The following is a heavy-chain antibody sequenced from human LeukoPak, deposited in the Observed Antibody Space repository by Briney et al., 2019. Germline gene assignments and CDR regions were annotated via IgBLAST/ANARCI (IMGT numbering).Heavy chain of an antibody. CDR1: GGSITTYY. J-gene: IGHJ4*02. Sequence: SETLSLTCTVSGGSITTYYWSWICHPPRKGLGWIWYISYSGSTNYNPSLKSRVTMSLDTSKNQFSLRLSPVTAADTAVYYCARDRGYKDYWGQGTLVTASS. CDR3: ARDRGYKDY. V-gene: IGHV4-59*12. CDR2: ISYSGST. D-gene: IGHD5-24*01.